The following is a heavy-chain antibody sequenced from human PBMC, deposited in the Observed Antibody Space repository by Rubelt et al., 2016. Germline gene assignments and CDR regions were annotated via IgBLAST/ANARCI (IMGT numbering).Heavy chain of an antibody. D-gene: IGHD5-12*01. CDR2: ISTSSSYM. J-gene: IGHJ4*02. Sequence: CIASGFPLSAHSMNWVRQAPGRGLEWVSSISTSSSYMFYADSVKGRFTISRDNAKNSLYLQMNDLRAEDTAVYYCARRHSDYHSYYFDYWGQGTQVSVSS. CDR1: GFPLSAHS. CDR3: ARRHSDYHSYYFDY. V-gene: IGHV3-21*01.